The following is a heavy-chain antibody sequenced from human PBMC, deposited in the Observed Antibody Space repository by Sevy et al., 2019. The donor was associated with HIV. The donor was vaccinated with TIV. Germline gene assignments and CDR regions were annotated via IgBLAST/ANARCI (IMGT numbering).Heavy chain of an antibody. J-gene: IGHJ4*02. V-gene: IGHV1-2*02. D-gene: IGHD3-10*01. Sequence: ASVKVSCKASGYTFTGYYMHWVRQAPGQELEWMGWINPNSGGTNYAQKFQGRVTMTRDTSISTAYMELSRLRSDDTAVYYCARVDRGGGPWYFDYWGQGTLVTVSS. CDR2: INPNSGGT. CDR1: GYTFTGYY. CDR3: ARVDRGGGPWYFDY.